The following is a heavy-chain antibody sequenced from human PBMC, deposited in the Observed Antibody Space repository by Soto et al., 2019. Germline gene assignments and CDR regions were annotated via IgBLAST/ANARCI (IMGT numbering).Heavy chain of an antibody. V-gene: IGHV4-31*03. CDR2: IYDSASA. D-gene: IGHD6-6*01. J-gene: IGHJ4*02. CDR1: GESISSGGYY. Sequence: QVQLQESGPGLVKASQTLSLICSVSGESISSGGYYWSWIRHHPGKGLEWIGYIYDSASAYYNPSLKSRVTISMDTSKNHFAMKLSSVTAADTAVYYCARASSSSSAADYWGPGTLITLSS. CDR3: ARASSSSSAADY.